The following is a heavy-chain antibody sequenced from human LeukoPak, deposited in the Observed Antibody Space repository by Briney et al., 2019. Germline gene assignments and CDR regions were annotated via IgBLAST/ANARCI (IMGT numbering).Heavy chain of an antibody. CDR1: GFTSSRYS. CDR3: AKEEILPGARSYFDY. CDR2: ISGDSNYI. V-gene: IGHV3-21*01. Sequence: GGSLRLSCAASGFTSSRYSMSWVRQAPGKGLEWVSSISGDSNYIYYADSVEGRFTISRDNAKNSLYLQMNSLRAEDTGVYYCAKEEILPGARSYFDYWGQGTLVTVSS. D-gene: IGHD1-14*01. J-gene: IGHJ4*02.